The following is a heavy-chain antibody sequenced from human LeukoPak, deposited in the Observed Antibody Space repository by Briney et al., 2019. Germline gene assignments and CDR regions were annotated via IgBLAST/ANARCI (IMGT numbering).Heavy chain of an antibody. D-gene: IGHD1-7*01. CDR3: ARGSNWNYVLAY. J-gene: IGHJ4*02. CDR2: IIPIFGTA. V-gene: IGHV1-69*05. CDR1: GGTFSSYA. Sequence: GASVKVSCKTSGGTFSSYAISWVRQAPGQGLEWMGGIIPIFGTANYAQKFQGRVTITTDESTSTAYMELSSLRSEDTAVYYCARGSNWNYVLAYWGQGTLVTVSS.